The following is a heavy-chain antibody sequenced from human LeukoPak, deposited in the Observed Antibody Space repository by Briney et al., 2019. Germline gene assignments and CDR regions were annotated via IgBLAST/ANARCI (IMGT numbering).Heavy chain of an antibody. CDR2: INHSGST. CDR3: ARAPTTVTYYFDY. Sequence: PSETLSLTCAVYGGSFSGYYWSWIRQPPGKGLEWIGEINHSGSTNYNPSLKSRVTISVDTSKNQFSLKLSSVTAADTAVYYCARAPTTVTYYFDYWGQGTLVTVSS. D-gene: IGHD4-17*01. J-gene: IGHJ4*02. V-gene: IGHV4-34*09. CDR1: GGSFSGYY.